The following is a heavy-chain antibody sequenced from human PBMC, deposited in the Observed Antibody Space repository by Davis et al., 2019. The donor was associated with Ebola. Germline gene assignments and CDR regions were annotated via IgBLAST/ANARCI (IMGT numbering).Heavy chain of an antibody. V-gene: IGHV4-34*01. Sequence: MPGGSLRLSCAVYVGSFSGYYWSWIRQPPGKGLEWDGEINHSGSTNYNPSLKSRVTLSLDTTKNQFSLKLSSLAAADTAVYYCARGVRRYFDSRNDYWGQGTLVTVSS. D-gene: IGHD3-9*01. CDR1: VGSFSGYY. J-gene: IGHJ4*02. CDR2: INHSGST. CDR3: ARGVRRYFDSRNDY.